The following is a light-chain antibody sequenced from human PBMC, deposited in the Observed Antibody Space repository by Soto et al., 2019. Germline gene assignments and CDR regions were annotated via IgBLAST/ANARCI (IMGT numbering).Light chain of an antibody. V-gene: IGKV3-11*01. CDR2: GAS. Sequence: EIVLTQSPATLSLSPGERATLSCRASQSVSSSYLAWYQQKPGQAPRLLIYGASNRATGIPARFSGSGSGTDFTLTINSLAPEDFAIYYCHQRQSWPRTFGQGTKVDIK. J-gene: IGKJ1*01. CDR3: HQRQSWPRT. CDR1: QSVSSSY.